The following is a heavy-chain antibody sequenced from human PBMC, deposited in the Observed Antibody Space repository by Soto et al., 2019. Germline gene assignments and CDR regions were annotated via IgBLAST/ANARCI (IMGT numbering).Heavy chain of an antibody. V-gene: IGHV4-61*01. D-gene: IGHD3-22*01. CDR2: IYYSGST. CDR1: VGAFSSGSYY. Sequence: AETVSLTCTFSVGAFSSGSYYCSWIRQPPWKGLEWIGYIYYSGSTNYNPSLKSRVTISVDTSKNQFSLKLSSVTAADTAVYYCASYTTGRLYQPSGYTRGYYYYGMEVWGQGTTVIVS. CDR3: ASYTTGRLYQPSGYTRGYYYYGMEV. J-gene: IGHJ6*01.